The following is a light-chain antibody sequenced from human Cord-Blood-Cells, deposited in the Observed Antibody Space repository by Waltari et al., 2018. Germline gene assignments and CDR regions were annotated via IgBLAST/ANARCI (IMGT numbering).Light chain of an antibody. CDR2: DVS. Sequence: QSALTQPRSVSGSPGQSVTISCTGTSSDVGGYNYVSWYQQHPGKAPKLMIYDVSKRPSGVPDRFSGSKSGNTASLTISGLQAEDEADYYGCSYAGSYTFSWVFGGGTKLTVL. CDR3: CSYAGSYTFSWV. CDR1: SSDVGGYNY. V-gene: IGLV2-11*01. J-gene: IGLJ3*02.